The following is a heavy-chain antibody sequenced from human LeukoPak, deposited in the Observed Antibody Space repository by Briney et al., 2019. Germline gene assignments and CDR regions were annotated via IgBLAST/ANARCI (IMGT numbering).Heavy chain of an antibody. J-gene: IGHJ1*01. CDR3: VWNSGYDFYAEYFQH. V-gene: IGHV1-69*13. D-gene: IGHD5-12*01. CDR1: GGTFSSYT. Sequence: SVKVSCKASGGTFSSYTISWVRQAPGQGLEWMGGIIPIFGTANYAQKFQGRVTITADESTSTAYMELSSLRSEDTAVYYCVWNSGYDFYAEYFQHWGQGTLVTVSS. CDR2: IIPIFGTA.